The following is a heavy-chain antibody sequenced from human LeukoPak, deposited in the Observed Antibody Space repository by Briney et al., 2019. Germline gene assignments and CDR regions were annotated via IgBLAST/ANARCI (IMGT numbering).Heavy chain of an antibody. D-gene: IGHD5-12*01. V-gene: IGHV3-23*01. CDR1: GFTFSSYA. CDR2: ISGSSGST. CDR3: AKVGGYAQRHYYYYYGMDV. Sequence: AGASLRLSCAASGFTFSSYAMSWVRQAPGKGLEWVSAISGSSGSTYYADSVKGRFTISRDNSKNTLYLQMNSLRAEDTAVYYCAKVGGYAQRHYYYYYGMDVWGQGTTVTVSS. J-gene: IGHJ6*02.